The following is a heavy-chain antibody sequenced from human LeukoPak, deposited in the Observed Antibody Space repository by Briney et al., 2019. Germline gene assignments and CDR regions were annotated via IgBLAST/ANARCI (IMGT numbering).Heavy chain of an antibody. CDR2: IYYSGST. CDR1: GGSISSYY. J-gene: IGHJ5*02. D-gene: IGHD3-3*01. V-gene: IGHV4-59*01. CDR3: ARAGPSYYDFWSGYHENNWFDP. Sequence: PSETLSLSCTVSGGSISSYYWSWIRQPPGKGLEWIGYIYYSGSTNYNPSLKSRVTISVDTSKNQFSLKLSSVTAADTAVYYCARAGPSYYDFWSGYHENNWFDPWGQGTLVTVS.